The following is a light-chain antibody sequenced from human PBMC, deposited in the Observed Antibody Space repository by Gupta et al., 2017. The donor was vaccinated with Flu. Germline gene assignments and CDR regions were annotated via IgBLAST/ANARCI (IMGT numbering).Light chain of an antibody. CDR2: KAS. CDR3: QQYNSYPLT. Sequence: GDRDTIACRASQSISTWLAWHQQKPGKVPKVLIYKASRLESGVPSRFSGRGSGTEFTLTISSLQPEDFATYYCQQYNSYPLTFGPRTKVDIK. CDR1: QSISTW. J-gene: IGKJ3*01. V-gene: IGKV1-5*03.